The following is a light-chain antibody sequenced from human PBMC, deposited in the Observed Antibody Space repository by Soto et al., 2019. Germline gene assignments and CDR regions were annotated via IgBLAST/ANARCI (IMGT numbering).Light chain of an antibody. CDR3: QQRADWPIT. Sequence: EIVLTPSPGTLSLSPGEGATLSCRASQSISSNFLAWYQQKRGQAPRLLIHGASNRATGIPDRFSGSGSGTDFTLTISSLEPDDFAVYYCQQRADWPITFGQGTRLEIK. V-gene: IGKV3D-20*02. CDR1: QSISSNF. J-gene: IGKJ5*01. CDR2: GAS.